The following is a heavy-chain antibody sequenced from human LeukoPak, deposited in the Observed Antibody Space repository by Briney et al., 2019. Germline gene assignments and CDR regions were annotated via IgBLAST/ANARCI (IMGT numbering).Heavy chain of an antibody. D-gene: IGHD3-9*01. Sequence: GGSPRLSCAASGFTFNSYSMNWVRQAPGKGLEWVSSISSSSYIYYADSVKGRFTISRDNAKNSLYLQMNSLRAEDTAVYYCARTVFGQNAFDIWGQGTMVTVSS. CDR3: ARTVFGQNAFDI. V-gene: IGHV3-21*01. CDR1: GFTFNSYS. CDR2: ISSSSYI. J-gene: IGHJ3*02.